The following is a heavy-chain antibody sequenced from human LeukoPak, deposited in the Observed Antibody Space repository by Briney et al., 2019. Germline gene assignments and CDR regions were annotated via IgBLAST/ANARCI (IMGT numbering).Heavy chain of an antibody. Sequence: GGSLRLSCAASGFTVSSNCMSWVRQAPGKGLEWVSVIYSGGSTYYADSVKRRFTISRDNSKNPLYLQMNSLRAEDTAVYYCARERMQTTRIYYYYYYMDVWGKGTTVTVSS. J-gene: IGHJ6*03. D-gene: IGHD3-22*01. CDR3: ARERMQTTRIYYYYYYMDV. CDR2: IYSGGST. V-gene: IGHV3-53*01. CDR1: GFTVSSNC.